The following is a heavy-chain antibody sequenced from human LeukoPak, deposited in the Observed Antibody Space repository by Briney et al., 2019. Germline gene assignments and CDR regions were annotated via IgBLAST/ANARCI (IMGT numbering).Heavy chain of an antibody. CDR3: AKYFASGSYYKLPY. V-gene: IGHV3-33*08. CDR1: GFTFSSYG. D-gene: IGHD3-10*01. CDR2: ISYDGSNG. J-gene: IGHJ1*01. Sequence: PGGSLRLSCAASGFTFSSYGMHWVRQAPGKGLEWVAVISYDGSNGYYADSVKGRFTISRDNSKNTLYLQMNSLRAEDTAVYYCAKYFASGSYYKLPYWGQGTLVTVSS.